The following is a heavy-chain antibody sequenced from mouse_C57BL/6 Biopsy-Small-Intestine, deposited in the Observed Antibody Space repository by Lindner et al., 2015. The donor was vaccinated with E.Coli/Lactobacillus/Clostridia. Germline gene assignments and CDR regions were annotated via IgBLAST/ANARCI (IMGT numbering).Heavy chain of an antibody. CDR3: ARPRAGTLDY. V-gene: IGHV5-17*01. CDR2: ISSGSSTI. J-gene: IGHJ4*01. Sequence: VQLQESGGGLVKPGGSLKLSCAASGFTFSDYGMHWVRQAPEKGLEWVAYISSGSSTIYNADTVKGRFTISRDNAKTTLFLQVTSLRSEDTAMYYCARPRAGTLDYWGQGTSVTVSS. D-gene: IGHD3-3*01. CDR1: GFTFSDYG.